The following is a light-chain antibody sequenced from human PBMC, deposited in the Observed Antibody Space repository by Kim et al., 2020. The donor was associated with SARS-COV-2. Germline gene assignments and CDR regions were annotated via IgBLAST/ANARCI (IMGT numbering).Light chain of an antibody. CDR3: QQYNNWPPDT. CDR1: QSVSSN. V-gene: IGKV3-15*01. J-gene: IGKJ5*01. Sequence: SPGDIPTLTCRASQSVSSNLAWYQQKPGQAPRLLIYGASTRATGIPARFSGSGSGTEFTLTISSLQSEDFAVYYCQQYNNWPPDTFGQGTRLEIK. CDR2: GAS.